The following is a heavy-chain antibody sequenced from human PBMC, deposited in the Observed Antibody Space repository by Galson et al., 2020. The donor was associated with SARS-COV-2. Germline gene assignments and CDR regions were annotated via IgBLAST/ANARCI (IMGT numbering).Heavy chain of an antibody. CDR2: NSAYNGNT. J-gene: IGHJ6*03. D-gene: IGHD3-3*01. CDR1: GYTFTSYG. CDR3: ARWFGVVIIPHYYYYMDV. V-gene: IGHV1-18*01. Sequence: ASVKVSCKASGYTFTSYGISWVRQAPGQGLEWMGWNSAYNGNTNYAQKLQGRVTMTTDTSTSTAYMELRSLRSDETAVYYCARWFGVVIIPHYYYYMDVWGKGTTVTVSS.